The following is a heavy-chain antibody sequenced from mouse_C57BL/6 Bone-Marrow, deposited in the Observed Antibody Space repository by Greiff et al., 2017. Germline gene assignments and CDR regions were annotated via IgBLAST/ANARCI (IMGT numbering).Heavy chain of an antibody. CDR3: ANYYGSSSYWYFDV. CDR2: INPNNGGT. J-gene: IGHJ1*03. CDR1: GYTFTDYN. Sequence: EVQLQQSGPELVKPGASVKMSCKASGYTFTDYNMHWVKQSHGKSLEWIGYINPNNGGTSYNQKFKGKATLTVNKSSSTAYMELRSLTSEDSAVYYCANYYGSSSYWYFDVWGTGTTVTVSS. V-gene: IGHV1-22*01. D-gene: IGHD1-1*01.